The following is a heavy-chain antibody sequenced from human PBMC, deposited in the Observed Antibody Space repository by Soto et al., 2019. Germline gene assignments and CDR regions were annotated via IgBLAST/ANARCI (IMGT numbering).Heavy chain of an antibody. CDR2: IYYSGST. D-gene: IGHD3-22*01. CDR3: ARGTNYYDSSGYEQNFYY. CDR1: GGSISSVGYY. V-gene: IGHV4-31*03. J-gene: IGHJ4*02. Sequence: SETLSLTCTVSGGSISSVGYYWSWIRQHPGKGLEWIGYIYYSGSTYYNPSLKSRVTISVDTSKNQFSLKLSSVTAADTAVYYCARGTNYYDSSGYEQNFYYWGQGTLVTVSS.